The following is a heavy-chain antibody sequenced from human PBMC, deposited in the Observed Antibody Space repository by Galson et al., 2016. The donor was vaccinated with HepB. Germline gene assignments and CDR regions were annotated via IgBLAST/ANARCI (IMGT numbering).Heavy chain of an antibody. Sequence: PALXXXTQTLXXXCTXXGFXXXTSXXXVTWXRQXXGKALEWLARIDXDEXKXYSTSLKTRLTISKDTSKNNIILIMTNMDPADTATXFCXRIQAENQLIDYWGPXXLVXXSS. V-gene: IGHV2-70*04. CDR2: IDXDEXK. J-gene: IGHJ4*02. CDR1: GFXXXTSXXX. CDR3: XRIQAENQLIDY. D-gene: IGHD1-14*01.